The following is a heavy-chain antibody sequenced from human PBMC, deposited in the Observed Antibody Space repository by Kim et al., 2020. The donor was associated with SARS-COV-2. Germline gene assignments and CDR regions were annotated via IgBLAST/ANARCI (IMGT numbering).Heavy chain of an antibody. CDR3: ARDRGLFEEGYGSARLRGSYLTYYYYGMDV. CDR2: IYYSGST. CDR1: GGSISSYY. D-gene: IGHD1-26*01. V-gene: IGHV4-59*01. Sequence: SETLSLTCTVSGGSISSYYWSWIRQPPGKGLEWIGYIYYSGSTNYNPSLKSRVTISVDTSKNQFSLKLSSVTAADTAVYYCARDRGLFEEGYGSARLRGSYLTYYYYGMDVWGQGTTVTVSS. J-gene: IGHJ6*02.